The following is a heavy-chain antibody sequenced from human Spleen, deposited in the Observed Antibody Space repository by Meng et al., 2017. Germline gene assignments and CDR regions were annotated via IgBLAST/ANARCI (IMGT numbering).Heavy chain of an antibody. Sequence: QVQLQESGPGLVKPSQTLFLSCSVSCDSISNTESYWGWIRQPPGKGLEWIGYKHYSGTTYYNPSLQSRVSMSVDTSKNQFSLTLSSVTAADTAVYWCARYLYGGSRYTNLFDPWGQGTLVTVSS. CDR3: ARYLYGGSRYTNLFDP. J-gene: IGHJ5*01. V-gene: IGHV4-30-4*01. CDR1: CDSISNTESY. CDR2: KHYSGTT. D-gene: IGHD2-15*01.